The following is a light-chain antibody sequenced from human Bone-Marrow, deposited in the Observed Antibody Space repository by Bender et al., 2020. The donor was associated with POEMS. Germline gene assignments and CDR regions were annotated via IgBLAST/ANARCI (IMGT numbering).Light chain of an antibody. CDR3: QAWDSSTALV. CDR1: SGHSSYA. Sequence: QLVLTQSPSASASLGASVKLTCTLSSGHSSYAIAWHQQQPEKGPRYLMKLNSDGSHSKGDGIPDRFSGSSSGAERYLTISSLQSEDEADYYCQAWDSSTALVFGTGTKVAVL. V-gene: IGLV4-69*01. J-gene: IGLJ1*01. CDR2: LNSDGSH.